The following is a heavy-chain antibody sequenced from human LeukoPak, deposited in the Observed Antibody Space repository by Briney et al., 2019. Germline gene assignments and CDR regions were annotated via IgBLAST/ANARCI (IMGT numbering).Heavy chain of an antibody. J-gene: IGHJ4*02. D-gene: IGHD5-18*01. CDR3: ARDGGVGYHDY. Sequence: ASETLSLTCTVAGGSIGSYYWSWVRQPPGRGLGWVGYIYYGGRTNYNRSLKSRAPLSVDTSKNQFSLKLSSVTASDTAVYYCARDGGVGYHDYWGQGTLVTVSS. V-gene: IGHV4-59*01. CDR1: GGSIGSYY. CDR2: IYYGGRT.